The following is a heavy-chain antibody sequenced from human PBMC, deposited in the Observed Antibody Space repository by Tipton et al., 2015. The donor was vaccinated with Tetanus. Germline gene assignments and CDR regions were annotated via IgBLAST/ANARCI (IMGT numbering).Heavy chain of an antibody. Sequence: TLSLTCTVSGGSVSSGSYYWSWIRQPPGKGLEWIGYIYYSGSTNYNPSLKSRVTISVDTSKNQFSLKVSSVTAADTAVYYCARVRRGATTDLDYWGQGTLVTVSS. CDR2: IYYSGST. CDR1: GGSVSSGSYY. V-gene: IGHV4-61*01. J-gene: IGHJ4*02. CDR3: ARVRRGATTDLDY. D-gene: IGHD5-12*01.